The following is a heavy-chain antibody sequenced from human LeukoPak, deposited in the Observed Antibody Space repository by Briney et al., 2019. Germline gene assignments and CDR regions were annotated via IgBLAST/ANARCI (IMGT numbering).Heavy chain of an antibody. Sequence: GGSLRLSCAASGFTFSSYSMNRVRQAPGKGLEWVSSISSSSSYIYYADSVKGRFTISRDNAKNSLYLQMNSLRAEDTAVYYCARDAGPTLPSQLFDIWGQGTMVTVSS. D-gene: IGHD1-1*01. J-gene: IGHJ3*02. CDR1: GFTFSSYS. CDR2: ISSSSSYI. V-gene: IGHV3-21*04. CDR3: ARDAGPTLPSQLFDI.